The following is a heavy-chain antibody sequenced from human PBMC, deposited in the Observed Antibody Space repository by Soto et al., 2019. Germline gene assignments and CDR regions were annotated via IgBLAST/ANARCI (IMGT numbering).Heavy chain of an antibody. V-gene: IGHV3-30-3*01. CDR3: ARDVDIAAAAPSYYYGMDV. D-gene: IGHD6-13*01. J-gene: IGHJ6*02. CDR1: GFTFSSYA. Sequence: GALRLSCAASGFTFSSYAMHWVRQAPGKGLEWVAVISYDGSNKYYADSVKGRFTISRDNSKNTLYLQMNSLRAEDTAVYYCARDVDIAAAAPSYYYGMDVWGQGTTVTVSS. CDR2: ISYDGSNK.